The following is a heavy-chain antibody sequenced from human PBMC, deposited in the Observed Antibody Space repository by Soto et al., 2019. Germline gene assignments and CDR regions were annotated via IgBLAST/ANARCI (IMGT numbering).Heavy chain of an antibody. CDR3: AKVTGAVASYYDYYGRDV. Sequence: QVQLVESGGGVVQPGRSLRLSCAASGFTFSSYGMHWVRQAPGKGLEWVAVISYDGSNKYYADSVKGRFTISRDNSKNTLYLQMNSLRAEDTAVYYCAKVTGAVASYYDYYGRDVWGQGTTVTVSS. D-gene: IGHD6-19*01. CDR2: ISYDGSNK. V-gene: IGHV3-30*18. J-gene: IGHJ6*02. CDR1: GFTFSSYG.